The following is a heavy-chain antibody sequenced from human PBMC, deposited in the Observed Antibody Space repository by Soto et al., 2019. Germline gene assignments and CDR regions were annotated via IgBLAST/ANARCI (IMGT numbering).Heavy chain of an antibody. V-gene: IGHV4-59*01. Sequence: QVQLQESGPGLVKPSETLSLTCTVSGGSIESFYWSWIRQPPGKGLEWIAYISNSGSANYNPSLEGRVTVSVDTAKNEFSLKLNSVTAADTATYCCARILRDSLGWYHHDFWGQGTLVTVAS. CDR3: ARILRDSLGWYHHDF. CDR1: GGSIESFY. D-gene: IGHD6-19*01. J-gene: IGHJ4*02. CDR2: ISNSGSA.